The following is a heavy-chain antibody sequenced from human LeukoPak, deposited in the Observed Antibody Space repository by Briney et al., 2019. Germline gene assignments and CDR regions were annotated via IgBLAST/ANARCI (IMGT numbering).Heavy chain of an antibody. Sequence: GGSLRLSCAASGFTFSSYGMHWVRQAPGKGLEWVAFIRYDGSNKYYADSVKGRFTISRDNSKNTLYLQMNSLRAEDTAVYYCARGRNNWFDPWGQGTLVTVSS. CDR3: ARGRNNWFDP. CDR2: IRYDGSNK. CDR1: GFTFSSYG. V-gene: IGHV3-30*02. J-gene: IGHJ5*02.